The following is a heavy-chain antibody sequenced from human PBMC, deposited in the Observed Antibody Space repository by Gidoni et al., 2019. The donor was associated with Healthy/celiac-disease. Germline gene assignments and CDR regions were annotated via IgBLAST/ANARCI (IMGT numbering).Heavy chain of an antibody. J-gene: IGHJ4*02. Sequence: QVQLQESGPGLVKPSQTLSLTCTVPGGSIRRGDYYWSGNRQPPGKGLEWIGYIYYSGSTYYNPSLKSRVTISVDTSKNQFSLKLSSVTAADTAVYYCARDVDYGDYRLFDYWGQGTLVTVSS. CDR3: ARDVDYGDYRLFDY. CDR1: GGSIRRGDYY. D-gene: IGHD4-17*01. V-gene: IGHV4-30-4*01. CDR2: IYYSGST.